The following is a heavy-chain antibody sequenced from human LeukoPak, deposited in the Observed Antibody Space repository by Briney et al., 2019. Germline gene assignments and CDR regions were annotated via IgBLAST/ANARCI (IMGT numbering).Heavy chain of an antibody. CDR1: GFTFSSYS. V-gene: IGHV3-48*04. CDR3: ARSFYYDTLTGYYFFDY. D-gene: IGHD3-9*01. Sequence: GGSLRLSCVASGFTFSSYSINWVRQAPGKGLEWVSYISSSSTTIYYADSVKGRFTITRDNAKNSLYLQMNSLRAEDSAVYYCARSFYYDTLTGYYFFDYWGQGTLSPSPQ. J-gene: IGHJ4*02. CDR2: ISSSSTTI.